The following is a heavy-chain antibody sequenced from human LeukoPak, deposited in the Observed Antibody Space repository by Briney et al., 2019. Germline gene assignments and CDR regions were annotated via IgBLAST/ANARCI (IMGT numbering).Heavy chain of an antibody. J-gene: IGHJ4*02. CDR3: AKVLYYYDSSQPY. Sequence: GGSLRVSCADSGYTFSSYGMSWVRQAPGKGLEWVSAISGRGDSTYYADSVKGRFTISRDNSKNTLYLQMNSLRAEDTAVYYCAKVLYYYDSSQPYWGQGTLVTVSS. CDR1: GYTFSSYG. D-gene: IGHD3-22*01. V-gene: IGHV3-23*01. CDR2: ISGRGDST.